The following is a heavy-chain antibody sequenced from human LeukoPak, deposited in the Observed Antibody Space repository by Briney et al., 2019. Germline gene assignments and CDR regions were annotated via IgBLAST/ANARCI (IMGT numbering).Heavy chain of an antibody. CDR3: ARVSSRFLEWLLYRSYAFDI. D-gene: IGHD3-3*01. J-gene: IGHJ3*02. CDR1: GGSFSGYY. V-gene: IGHV4-34*01. Sequence: SETLSLTCAVYGGSFSGYYWSWIRQPPGKGLEWIGEINHSGSTNYNPSLKSRVTISVDTSRNQFSLKLSSVTAADTAVYYCARVSSRFLEWLLYRSYAFDIWVQGTMVTVSS. CDR2: INHSGST.